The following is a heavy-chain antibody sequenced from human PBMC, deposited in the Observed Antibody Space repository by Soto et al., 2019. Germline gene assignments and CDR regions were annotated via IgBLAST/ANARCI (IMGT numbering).Heavy chain of an antibody. D-gene: IGHD6-13*01. J-gene: IGHJ6*02. Sequence: SLRLSCAASGFTFDDYAMHWVRQAPGKGLEWVSGISWNSGSIGYADSVKGRFTISRDSAKNSLYLQMNSLRAEDTALYYCAKDTGYSSSWYGYYGMDVWGQGTTVTVSS. CDR2: ISWNSGSI. V-gene: IGHV3-9*01. CDR1: GFTFDDYA. CDR3: AKDTGYSSSWYGYYGMDV.